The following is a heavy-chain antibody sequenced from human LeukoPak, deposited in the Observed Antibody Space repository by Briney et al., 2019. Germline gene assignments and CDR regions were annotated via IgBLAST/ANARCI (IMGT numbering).Heavy chain of an antibody. J-gene: IGHJ4*02. V-gene: IGHV1-18*01. D-gene: IGHD3-3*01. CDR3: ARVTIFGVSPYYFDY. CDR2: ISPYNDNA. CDR1: GYTFTSYG. Sequence: ASVKVSCKASGYTFTSYGITWVRQAPGQGLEWMGWISPYNDNANYAQKLQGRVTMTTDPSTSTAYMELRSLSSVTAADTAVYYCARVTIFGVSPYYFDYWGQGTLVTVSS.